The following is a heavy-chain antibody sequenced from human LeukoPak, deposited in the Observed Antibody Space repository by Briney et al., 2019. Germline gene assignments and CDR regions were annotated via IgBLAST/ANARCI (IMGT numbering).Heavy chain of an antibody. CDR2: ISSSSNYM. D-gene: IGHD6-13*01. Sequence: GGSLRLSCVASGFTFSNYWMSWVRQAPGKGLEWVSFISSSSNYMSYADSVKGRFTISRDNAKNSLYLQMNSLRAEDTAVYYCARPLDSSINYLDYWGQGTLVTVSA. V-gene: IGHV3-21*01. CDR3: ARPLDSSINYLDY. J-gene: IGHJ4*02. CDR1: GFTFSNYW.